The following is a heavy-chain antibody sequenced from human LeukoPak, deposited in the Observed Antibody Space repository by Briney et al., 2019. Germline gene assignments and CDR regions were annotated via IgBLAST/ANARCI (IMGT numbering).Heavy chain of an antibody. CDR3: ARSYDSSVDY. Sequence: GESLRISCKTSGYSFNTYWIAWVRQMPGKGLEWMGIIYPGDSDTRYSPSFQGQVTISADKSISTAYLQWSSLKASDTAMYYCARSYDSSVDYWGQGTLVTVSS. D-gene: IGHD3-22*01. J-gene: IGHJ4*02. V-gene: IGHV5-51*01. CDR1: GYSFNTYW. CDR2: IYPGDSDT.